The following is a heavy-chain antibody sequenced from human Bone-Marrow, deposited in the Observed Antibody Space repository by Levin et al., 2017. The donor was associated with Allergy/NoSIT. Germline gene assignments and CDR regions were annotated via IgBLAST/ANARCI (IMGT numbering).Heavy chain of an antibody. CDR1: GYSISSGYY. J-gene: IGHJ4*02. Sequence: PSETLSLTCAVSGYSISSGYYWGWIRQSPGKGLEWIGNMYHLGSTRKNPSLKSRVTMSVDTSKNQFSLKMTSVTAADTAVYYCVRHGPGASGWDPSDYWGQGTLVTVSS. V-gene: IGHV4-38-2*01. CDR2: MYHLGST. D-gene: IGHD6-19*01. CDR3: VRHGPGASGWDPSDY.